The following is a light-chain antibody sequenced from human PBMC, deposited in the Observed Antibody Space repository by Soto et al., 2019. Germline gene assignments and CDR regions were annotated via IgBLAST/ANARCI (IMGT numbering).Light chain of an antibody. J-gene: IGKJ2*01. CDR3: QQYYSYPRT. V-gene: IGKV1-8*01. CDR1: QGISSY. Sequence: AIRVTQSPSSLSASTGERVTITCRASQGISSYLAWYQQKPGKAPKLLIYAASTLQSGVPSRFSGSGSGTDFTLTISCLQSEDFATYYCQQYYSYPRTVGQGTK. CDR2: AAS.